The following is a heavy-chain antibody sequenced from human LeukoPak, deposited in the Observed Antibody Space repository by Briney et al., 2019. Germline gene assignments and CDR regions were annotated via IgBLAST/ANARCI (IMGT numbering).Heavy chain of an antibody. V-gene: IGHV1-18*01. CDR2: ISAYNGNT. D-gene: IGHD6-19*01. Sequence: ASVKVSCKASGYTFTSYGISWVRQAPGQGLEWMGWISAYNGNTNYAQKLQGRVTMTTDTSTRTAYMELRSLRSEDTAVDYCARDLGYSSGWYKGYWGQGTLVTVSP. J-gene: IGHJ4*02. CDR1: GYTFTSYG. CDR3: ARDLGYSSGWYKGY.